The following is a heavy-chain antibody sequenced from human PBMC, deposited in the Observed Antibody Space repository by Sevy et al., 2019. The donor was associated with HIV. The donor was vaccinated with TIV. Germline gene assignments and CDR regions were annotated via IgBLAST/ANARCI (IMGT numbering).Heavy chain of an antibody. CDR2: LKSKAYGGTL. J-gene: IGHJ4*02. CDR3: TRWKGGQSIFDY. V-gene: IGHV3-49*04. CDR1: GFTFDDYC. D-gene: IGHD1-1*01. Sequence: GGSLRLSCTASGFTFDDYCMSWVRQAPGKGLEWVAFLKSKAYGGTLVYAASVKGRFTISRADSKSIAHLQMTDLKTEATAIYFCTRWKGGQSIFDYWGQGALVTVSS.